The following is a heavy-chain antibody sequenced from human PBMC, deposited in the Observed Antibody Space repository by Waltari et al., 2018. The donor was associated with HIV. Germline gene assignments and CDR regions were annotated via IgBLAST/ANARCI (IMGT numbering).Heavy chain of an antibody. CDR3: VKERGPFNGFDI. CDR2: IWSDGYNK. Sequence: QVYLMESGGGVVQPGGSLKLSCAASGFTFSGYGMHWVRQAPGKWLEWVAVIWSDGYNKFYADSVRGRFTFSRDNSKYTLSLQMNSLRAEDTALYYCVKERGPFNGFDIWGQGTMVTVSS. J-gene: IGHJ3*02. CDR1: GFTFSGYG. V-gene: IGHV3-33*06. D-gene: IGHD3-16*01.